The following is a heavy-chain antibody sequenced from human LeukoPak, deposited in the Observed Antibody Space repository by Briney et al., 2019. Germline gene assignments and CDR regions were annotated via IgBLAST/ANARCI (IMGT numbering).Heavy chain of an antibody. V-gene: IGHV1-58*02. CDR1: GFTFTSSA. CDR3: AAREMAVSYYFDY. CDR2: IVVGSGNT. J-gene: IGHJ4*02. D-gene: IGHD5-24*01. Sequence: SVKVSCKASGFTFTSSAMQWVRQARGQRLEWIGWIVVGSGNTNYAQKFQERVTITRDMSTSTVYTELSSLRSEDTAVYYCAAREMAVSYYFDYWGQGTLVTVSS.